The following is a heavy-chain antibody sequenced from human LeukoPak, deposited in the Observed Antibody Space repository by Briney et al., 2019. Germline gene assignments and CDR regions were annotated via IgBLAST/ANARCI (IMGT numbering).Heavy chain of an antibody. CDR2: ISYDGSNK. Sequence: PGGSLRLSCAASGFTFSSYGMHWVRQAPGKGLEWVAVISYDGSNKYYADSVKGRFTISRDNSKNTLYLQMNSLRAEDTAVYYCAKVHPTVVVPAAIAPFFDMDVWGQGTTVTVSS. V-gene: IGHV3-30*18. D-gene: IGHD2-2*01. CDR3: AKVHPTVVVPAAIAPFFDMDV. J-gene: IGHJ6*02. CDR1: GFTFSSYG.